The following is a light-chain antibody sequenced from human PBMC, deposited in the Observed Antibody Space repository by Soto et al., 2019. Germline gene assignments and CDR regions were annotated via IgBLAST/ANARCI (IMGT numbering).Light chain of an antibody. CDR3: SSHTSSSTLVV. Sequence: QSALTQPASVSGSPGQSITISCTGTSSDVGGYNYVSWYQQHPGKAPKVMIYEVSNRPSGVSNRFSGSKSGNTASLTISGLQAEDEADYYCSSHTSSSTLVVFGGGTKLTVL. J-gene: IGLJ2*01. CDR2: EVS. V-gene: IGLV2-14*01. CDR1: SSDVGGYNY.